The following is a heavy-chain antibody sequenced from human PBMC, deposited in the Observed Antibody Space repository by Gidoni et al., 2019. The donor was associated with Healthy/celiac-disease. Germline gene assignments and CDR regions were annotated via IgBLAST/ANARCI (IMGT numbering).Heavy chain of an antibody. CDR2: ISGSGGST. D-gene: IGHD5-12*01. CDR3: AKAGKPVEMATPVDY. Sequence: EVQLVESGGGLVQPGGSLRLSCAASGFPFSRYAMSWVRQAPGQGLEWVSAISGSGGSTYYADSVKGRFTISRDNSKNTLYLQMNSLRAEDTAVYYCAKAGKPVEMATPVDYWGQGTLVTVSS. V-gene: IGHV3-23*04. J-gene: IGHJ4*02. CDR1: GFPFSRYA.